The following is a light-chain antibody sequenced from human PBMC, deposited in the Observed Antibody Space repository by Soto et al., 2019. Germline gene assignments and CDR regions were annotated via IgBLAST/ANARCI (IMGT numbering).Light chain of an antibody. CDR3: QQYGRSSRT. J-gene: IGKJ1*01. Sequence: EIVLTQSPGTLSLSPGERATLSCRASQSVSSYLAWYQQKPGQAPRLLIYGASSRATGIPDRFSASGSGTDFTLTISRLEPEDFAVYYCQQYGRSSRTFGQGTKVELK. V-gene: IGKV3-20*01. CDR2: GAS. CDR1: QSVSSY.